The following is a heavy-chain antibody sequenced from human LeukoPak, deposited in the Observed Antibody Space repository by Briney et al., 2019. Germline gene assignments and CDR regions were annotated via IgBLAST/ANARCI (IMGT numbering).Heavy chain of an antibody. CDR1: GFTFDDYT. Sequence: GGSLRLSCAASGFTFDDYTMHWVRHAPGKGLEWVSLISWDGGSTYYADSVKGRFTISRDNAKSTLYLQMNSLRVEDTAVYYCAITGGPTVTAFDLWGQGILVSVSS. V-gene: IGHV3-43*01. J-gene: IGHJ4*02. CDR2: ISWDGGST. CDR3: AITGGPTVTAFDL. D-gene: IGHD4-17*01.